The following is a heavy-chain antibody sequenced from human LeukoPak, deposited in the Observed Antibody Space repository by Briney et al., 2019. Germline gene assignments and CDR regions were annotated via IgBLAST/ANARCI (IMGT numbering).Heavy chain of an antibody. CDR1: GFTFSSYG. CDR2: ISYDGSNK. V-gene: IGHV3-30*18. J-gene: IGHJ4*02. D-gene: IGHD6-13*01. CDR3: AKDLRVAPLSSSWYF. Sequence: GRSLRLSCAASGFTFSSYGTHWVRQAPGKGLEWVAVISYDGSNKYYADSVKGRFTISRDNSKNTLYLQMNSLRAEDTAVYYCAKDLRVAPLSSSWYFWGQGTLVTVSS.